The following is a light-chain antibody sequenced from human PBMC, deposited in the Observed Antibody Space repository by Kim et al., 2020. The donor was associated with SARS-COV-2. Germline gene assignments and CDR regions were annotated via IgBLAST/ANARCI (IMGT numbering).Light chain of an antibody. V-gene: IGLV1-40*01. J-gene: IGLJ3*02. CDR2: GDR. CDR3: QSFDSSLRDVL. CDR1: SSNIGAGYD. Sequence: SVLTQPPSLSGAPGQRVTISCSGSSSNIGAGYDVHWYQQLPGTAPKLLIYGDRNRPSGVPARFSASKSGTSASLAITGLQAEDEADYYCQSFDSSLRDVLFGGGTQLTVL.